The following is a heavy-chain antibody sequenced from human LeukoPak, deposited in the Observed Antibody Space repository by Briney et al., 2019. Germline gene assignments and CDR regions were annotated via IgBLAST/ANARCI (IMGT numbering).Heavy chain of an antibody. CDR1: GGSISSGSYY. CDR2: IYYSGST. V-gene: IGHV4-39*07. CDR3: ARVGYYDSSGLFDY. Sequence: SETLSLTCTVSGGSISSGSYYWGWIRQPPGKGLEWIGSIYYSGSTYYNPSLKGRVTISVDTSKNQFSLKLSSVTAADTAVYYCARVGYYDSSGLFDYWGQGTLVTVSS. D-gene: IGHD3-22*01. J-gene: IGHJ4*02.